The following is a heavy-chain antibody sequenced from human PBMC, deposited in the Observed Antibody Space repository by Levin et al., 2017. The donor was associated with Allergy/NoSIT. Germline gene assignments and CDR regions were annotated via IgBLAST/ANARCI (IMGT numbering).Heavy chain of an antibody. D-gene: IGHD5-12*01. CDR3: ARGFLSYRGYDSRFDL. CDR2: IYHSGST. V-gene: IGHV4-30-2*01. J-gene: IGHJ2*01. Sequence: SETLSLTCAVSGGSISSGGYSWSWIRQPPGTGLEWIGYIYHSGSTYYNPSLKSRVTISVDRSKNQFSLKLSSVTAADTAVYYCARGFLSYRGYDSRFDLWGRGTLVTVSS. CDR1: GGSISSGGYS.